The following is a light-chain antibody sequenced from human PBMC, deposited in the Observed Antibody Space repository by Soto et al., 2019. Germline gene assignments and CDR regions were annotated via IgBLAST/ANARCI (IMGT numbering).Light chain of an antibody. Sequence: DIKMTQSPSTLSASLGDKVTITCRASQSISSWLAWYQQKPGKAPKLLIYDASSLESGVPSRFSGSGSGTDFTLTISSLQAEDVAVYYCQQYYSIPPTFGGGTKVDIK. J-gene: IGKJ4*01. CDR1: QSISSW. V-gene: IGKV1-5*01. CDR2: DAS. CDR3: QQYYSIPPT.